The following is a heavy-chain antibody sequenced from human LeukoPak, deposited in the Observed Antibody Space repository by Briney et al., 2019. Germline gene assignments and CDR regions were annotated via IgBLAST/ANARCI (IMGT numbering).Heavy chain of an antibody. D-gene: IGHD4-17*01. J-gene: IGHJ3*01. V-gene: IGHV3-21*01. CDR3: ARDLRVGYDYGDYDDS. CDR2: INSSSSYI. CDR1: GFNFSSFS. Sequence: GSLRLPCAASGFNFSSFSMNWVPQAPRKGLEWVSSINSSSSYIYYADSVKGRFTISRDNAKNSLYLQMNSLRAEDTAVYYCARDLRVGYDYGDYDDSWGQGTMVTVSS.